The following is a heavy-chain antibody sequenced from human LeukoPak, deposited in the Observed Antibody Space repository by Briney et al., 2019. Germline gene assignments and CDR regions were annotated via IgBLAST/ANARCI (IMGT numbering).Heavy chain of an antibody. D-gene: IGHD2-2*01. V-gene: IGHV4-34*01. CDR1: GGSFSGYY. CDR2: INHSGST. CDR3: ARASLPAAINYYYYYGMDV. Sequence: PSETLSLTCAVYGGSFSGYYWSWIRQPPGKGLEWIGEINHSGSTNYNPSLKSRVTISVDTSKNQFSLKLSSVTAADTAVYYCARASLPAAINYYYYYGMDVWGQGTTVTVSS. J-gene: IGHJ6*02.